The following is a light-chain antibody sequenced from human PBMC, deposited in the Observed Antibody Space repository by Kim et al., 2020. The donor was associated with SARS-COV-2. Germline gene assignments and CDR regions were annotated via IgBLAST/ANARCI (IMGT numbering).Light chain of an antibody. J-gene: IGKJ4*01. V-gene: IGKV3-15*01. CDR1: QSVSGD. CDR3: QQYYNWPLT. CDR2: DVS. Sequence: EIVMTQSPATLSVSPGQRATLSCRASQSVSGDLAWHQHTPGQAPRLLIYDVSTRATGVPARFSGSGSGTEFTLTISSLQSEDLAVYYCQQYYNWPLTFGGGTKVEIK.